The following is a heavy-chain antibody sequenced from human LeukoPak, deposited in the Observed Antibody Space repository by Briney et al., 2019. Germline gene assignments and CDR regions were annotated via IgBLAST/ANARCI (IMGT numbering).Heavy chain of an antibody. V-gene: IGHV3-15*01. CDR3: TTGRDIVATMESDYYYGMDV. J-gene: IGHJ6*02. CDR1: GFTFSNAW. D-gene: IGHD5-12*01. Sequence: GGSLRLSCAASGFTFSNAWMSWVRQAPGKGLEWVGRIKSKTDGGTTDYAAPVKGRFTISRDDSKNTLYLQMNSLKTEDTAVYYCTTGRDIVATMESDYYYGMDVWGQGTTVTVSS. CDR2: IKSKTDGGTT.